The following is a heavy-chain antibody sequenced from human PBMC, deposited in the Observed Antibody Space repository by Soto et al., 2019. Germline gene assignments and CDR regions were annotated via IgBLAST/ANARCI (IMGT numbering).Heavy chain of an antibody. V-gene: IGHV1-46*01. CDR3: GRGISTNRYYYYYGMDG. D-gene: IGHD2-8*01. J-gene: IGHJ6*01. CDR1: GYTLTSYY. Sequence: ASVKVSCKASGYTLTSYYLHWARQAPGQGPEWMGIINPSGGITNDAQKFQDRVTMTSDTSTSTVYMELSSMRSEDTAVFYCGRGISTNRYYYYYGMDGWGQGTTVTVSS. CDR2: INPSGGIT.